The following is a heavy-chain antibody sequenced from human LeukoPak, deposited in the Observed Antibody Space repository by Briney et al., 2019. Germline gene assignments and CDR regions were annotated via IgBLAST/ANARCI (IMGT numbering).Heavy chain of an antibody. D-gene: IGHD2-2*01. CDR2: INPNSGGT. CDR3: ARMPVPAAPYYYYYGMDV. CDR1: GYTFTGYY. J-gene: IGHJ6*02. V-gene: IGHV1-2*02. Sequence: ASVKVSCKASGYTFTGYYMHWVRQAPGRGLEWMGWINPNSGGTNYAQKFQGRVTMTRDTSISTAYMELSRLRSDDTAVYYCARMPVPAAPYYYYYGMDVWGQGTTVTVSS.